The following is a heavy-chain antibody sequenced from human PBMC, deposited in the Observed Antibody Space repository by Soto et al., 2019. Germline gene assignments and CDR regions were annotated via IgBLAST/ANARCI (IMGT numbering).Heavy chain of an antibody. V-gene: IGHV3-23*01. J-gene: IGHJ4*02. D-gene: IGHD3-3*01. CDR2: ISGSGGST. CDR3: AKDTSIFGVVIPFDY. Sequence: EVQLLESGGGLVQPGGSLRLSCAASGFTFSSYAMSWVRQAPGKGLEWVSAISGSGGSTYYADSVKGRFTISRDNSKNPLYLQMNSLRAEDTGVYYCAKDTSIFGVVIPFDYWGQGTLVTVSS. CDR1: GFTFSSYA.